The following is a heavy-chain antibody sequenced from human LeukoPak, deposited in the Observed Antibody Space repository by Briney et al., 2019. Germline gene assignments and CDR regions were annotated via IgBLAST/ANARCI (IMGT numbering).Heavy chain of an antibody. CDR2: INHSGST. V-gene: IGHV4-34*01. D-gene: IGHD6-13*01. J-gene: IGHJ5*02. CDR3: ARISSSWYLFWFDP. CDR1: GGSFSGYY. Sequence: SETLSLTCAVYGGSFSGYYWSWIRQPPGKGLEWIGEINHSGSTNYNPSLKSRVTISVDTSKNQFSLKLSSVTAADTAVYYCARISSSWYLFWFDPWGQGTLVTVSS.